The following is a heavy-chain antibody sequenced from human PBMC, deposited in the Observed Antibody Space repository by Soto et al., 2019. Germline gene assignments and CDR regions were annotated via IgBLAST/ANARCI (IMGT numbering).Heavy chain of an antibody. Sequence: GGSLRLSCAASAFIFRTYAMSWVRQAPGKGLEWVSAISGSGDSTYYADSVKGRFTISRDNSKNTLYLQMNSLRAEDTAVYYCARAREPEYSSAIFFDIWGQGALVTVSS. CDR1: AFIFRTYA. CDR2: ISGSGDST. D-gene: IGHD5-18*01. J-gene: IGHJ4*02. V-gene: IGHV3-23*01. CDR3: ARAREPEYSSAIFFDI.